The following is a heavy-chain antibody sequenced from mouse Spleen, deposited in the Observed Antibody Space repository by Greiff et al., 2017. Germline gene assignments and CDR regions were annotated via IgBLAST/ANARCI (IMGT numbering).Heavy chain of an antibody. CDR3: ARAEPAIPFMDY. CDR2: INYDGSST. D-gene: IGHD6-1*01. J-gene: IGHJ4*01. V-gene: IGHV5-16*01. CDR1: GFTFSDYY. Sequence: EVMLVESEGGLVQPGSSMKLSCTASGFTFSDYYMAWVRQVPEKGLEWVANINYDGSSTYYLDSLKSRFIISRDNAKNILYLQMSSLKSEDTATYYCARAEPAIPFMDYWGQGTSVTVSS.